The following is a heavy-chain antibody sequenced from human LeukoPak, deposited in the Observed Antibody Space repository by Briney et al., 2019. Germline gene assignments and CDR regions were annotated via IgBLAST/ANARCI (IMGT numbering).Heavy chain of an antibody. CDR2: IGSSTTNI. CDR1: GFTFSNYI. J-gene: IGHJ4*02. V-gene: IGHV3-21*01. Sequence: PGGSLRLSCAASGFTFSNYIMNWVRQAPGTGRECISAIGSSTTNIYYADSVKGRFTISRDNAENSLYLQMSSLRSEDTAVYYCARPGSAGDFEYWGQGTLVAVSS. CDR3: ARPGSAGDFEY.